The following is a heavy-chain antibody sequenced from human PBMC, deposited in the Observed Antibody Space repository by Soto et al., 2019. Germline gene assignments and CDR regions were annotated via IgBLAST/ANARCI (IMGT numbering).Heavy chain of an antibody. Sequence: EVQLVESGGGLVKPGGSLRLSCAASGFTFSSYSMNWVRQAPGKGLEWVSSISSSSSYIYYADSVKGRFTISRDNAKNSLYLQMNSLRAEDTAVYYCARVPQLIDPTFDYWGQGTLVTVS. CDR2: ISSSSSYI. CDR3: ARVPQLIDPTFDY. J-gene: IGHJ4*02. V-gene: IGHV3-21*01. CDR1: GFTFSSYS.